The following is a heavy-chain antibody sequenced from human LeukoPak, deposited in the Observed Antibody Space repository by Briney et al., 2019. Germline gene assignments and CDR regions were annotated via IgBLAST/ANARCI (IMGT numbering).Heavy chain of an antibody. Sequence: GGSLRLSCAASGFTFSSYSINWVRQAPGMGLQWVSSISSRSSYIYYADSVKGRFTISRDNAKNSLYLQMNSLRAEDTAVYYCASGQRLGFDYWGQGTLVTVSS. J-gene: IGHJ4*02. CDR1: GFTFSSYS. CDR3: ASGQRLGFDY. CDR2: ISSRSSYI. V-gene: IGHV3-21*01. D-gene: IGHD6-25*01.